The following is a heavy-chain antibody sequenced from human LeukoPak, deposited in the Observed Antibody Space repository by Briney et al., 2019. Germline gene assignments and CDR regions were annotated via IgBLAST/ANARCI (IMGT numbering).Heavy chain of an antibody. J-gene: IGHJ6*03. CDR3: ARSRGYSGYDSEGADYYYYYMDV. CDR2: IIPIFGTA. Sequence: SVKVSCKASGGTFSSYAISWVRQAPGQGLEWMGGIIPIFGTANYAQKFQGRVTITADESTSTAYMELSSLRSEDTAVYYCARSRGYSGYDSEGADYYYYYMDVWGKGTTVTVSS. CDR1: GGTFSSYA. V-gene: IGHV1-69*01. D-gene: IGHD5-12*01.